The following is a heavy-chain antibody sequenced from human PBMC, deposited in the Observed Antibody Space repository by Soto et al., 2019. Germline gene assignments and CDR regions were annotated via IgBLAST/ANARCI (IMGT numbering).Heavy chain of an antibody. CDR2: ISSTSSTI. J-gene: IGHJ4*02. D-gene: IGHD2-15*01. CDR3: ARAPGYCSGGSCSNYYFDS. CDR1: GFTFSNYS. Sequence: EVQLVESGGGLVQPGGSLRLSCAASGFTFSNYSMNWVRQTPGNGLEWISYISSTSSTIYYADSVKGRFTISRDNAKNSLFLQMSSLRREDTAVYYCARAPGYCSGGSCSNYYFDSWGQGILVTVSS. V-gene: IGHV3-48*01.